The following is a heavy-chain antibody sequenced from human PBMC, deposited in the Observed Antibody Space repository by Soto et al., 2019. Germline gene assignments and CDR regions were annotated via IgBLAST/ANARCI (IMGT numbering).Heavy chain of an antibody. J-gene: IGHJ4*02. D-gene: IGHD4-17*01. CDR1: GGSISSGGYS. V-gene: IGHV4-30-2*01. CDR3: ARGVTTVTTFDY. Sequence: SETLSLTCAVSGGSISSGGYSCNWIRQPPGKGLEWIGYIYHSGSTYYNPSLKSRVTISVDRSKSQFSLRLSSVTAADTAVYYCARGVTTVTTFDYWGQGTLVTVSS. CDR2: IYHSGST.